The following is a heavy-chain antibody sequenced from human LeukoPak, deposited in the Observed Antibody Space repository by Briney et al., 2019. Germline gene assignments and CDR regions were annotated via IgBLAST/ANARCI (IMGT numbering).Heavy chain of an antibody. V-gene: IGHV3-7*01. J-gene: IGHJ4*02. CDR1: GFTFSSYW. CDR3: ARVYGVRGDSSGPAGY. Sequence: GGSLRLSCAASGFTFSSYWMSWVRQAPGKGLEWVANINKDGGEKYYVDSVKGRFTISRDNAKNSLYLQMNSLRAEDTAVYYCARVYGVRGDSSGPAGYWGQGTLVTVSS. CDR2: INKDGGEK. D-gene: IGHD3-22*01.